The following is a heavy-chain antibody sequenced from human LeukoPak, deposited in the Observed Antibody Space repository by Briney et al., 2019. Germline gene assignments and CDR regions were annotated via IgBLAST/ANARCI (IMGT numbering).Heavy chain of an antibody. D-gene: IGHD6-19*01. CDR3: ARDGGPVAGTSYYYYYYMDV. J-gene: IGHJ6*03. V-gene: IGHV3-20*04. CDR1: GFTLSDHY. Sequence: PGGSLRLSCAASGFTLSDHYIDWVRQSPGKGLEWVSGINWNGGSTGYADSVKGRFTISRDNAKNSLYLQMNSLRVEDTALYYCARDGGPVAGTSYYYYYYMDVWGKGTTVTVSS. CDR2: INWNGGST.